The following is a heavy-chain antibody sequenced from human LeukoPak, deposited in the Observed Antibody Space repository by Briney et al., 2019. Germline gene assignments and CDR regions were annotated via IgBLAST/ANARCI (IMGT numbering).Heavy chain of an antibody. Sequence: GGSLRLSCAASGFTFSSYGMHWVRQAPGKGLEWVAVISYDGSNKYYADSVKGRFTISRDNSKNTLYLQMNSLRAEDTAVYYCAKSGYCSGDSCYYYGMDVWGQGTTVTVSS. J-gene: IGHJ6*02. CDR3: AKSGYCSGDSCYYYGMDV. D-gene: IGHD2-15*01. CDR2: ISYDGSNK. V-gene: IGHV3-30*18. CDR1: GFTFSSYG.